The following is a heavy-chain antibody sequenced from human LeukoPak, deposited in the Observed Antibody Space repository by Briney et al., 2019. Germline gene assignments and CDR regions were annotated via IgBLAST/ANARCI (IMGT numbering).Heavy chain of an antibody. CDR3: ARWSWPNIVDF. V-gene: IGHV4-59*02. Sequence: SETLSLTCSVSGGSVSEYYWSWIRQPPGKPLEWIGYVYHNGDTNYNPSLRSRVTISLDMSSNQYSLWLSSVTAADTAVYFCARWSWPNIVDFWGQGTLVTVSS. J-gene: IGHJ4*02. D-gene: IGHD3-10*01. CDR2: VYHNGDT. CDR1: GGSVSEYY.